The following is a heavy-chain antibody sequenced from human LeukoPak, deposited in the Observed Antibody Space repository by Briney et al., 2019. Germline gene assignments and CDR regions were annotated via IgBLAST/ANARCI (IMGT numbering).Heavy chain of an antibody. Sequence: ASVKVSCKASGYTFTGYYMHWVRQAPGQGLEWMGWINPNSGGTNYAQEFQGRVTMTRDTSISTAYTELSRLRSDDTAVYYCAREVSGWSEYFQHWGQGTLVTVSS. CDR2: INPNSGGT. V-gene: IGHV1-2*02. CDR1: GYTFTGYY. D-gene: IGHD6-19*01. J-gene: IGHJ1*01. CDR3: AREVSGWSEYFQH.